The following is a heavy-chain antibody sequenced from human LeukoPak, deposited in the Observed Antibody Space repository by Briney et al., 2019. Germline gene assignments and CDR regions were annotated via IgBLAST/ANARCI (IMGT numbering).Heavy chain of an antibody. CDR2: ITGSGGDT. Sequence: QTGGSLRLSCAASGFTFSSYAMSWVRQAPGKGLVWASAITGSGGDTYYADAVKGRFTISRDNSKNTLYLQMNSLRAEDTAVYYCAKGSQLWAHFDYWGQGTLVTVSS. J-gene: IGHJ4*02. V-gene: IGHV3-23*01. CDR1: GFTFSSYA. CDR3: AKGSQLWAHFDY. D-gene: IGHD5-18*01.